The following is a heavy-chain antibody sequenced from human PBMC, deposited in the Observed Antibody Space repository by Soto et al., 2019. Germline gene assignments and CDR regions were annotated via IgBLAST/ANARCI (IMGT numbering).Heavy chain of an antibody. D-gene: IGHD3-22*01. J-gene: IGHJ4*02. V-gene: IGHV3-23*01. Sequence: GGSLRLSCAASGFTFSSYAMSWVRQAPGKGLEWVSAISVSGGSTFYADSVKGRFTISRDNSKNTLYLQMNSLRAEDTAVYYCAKDTTMMVVVTHWGQGTLVTVSS. CDR3: AKDTTMMVVVTH. CDR1: GFTFSSYA. CDR2: ISVSGGST.